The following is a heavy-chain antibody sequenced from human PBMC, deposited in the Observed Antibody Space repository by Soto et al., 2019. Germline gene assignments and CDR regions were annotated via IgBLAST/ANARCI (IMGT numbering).Heavy chain of an antibody. J-gene: IGHJ5*02. CDR2: IYHRGST. CDR1: GGSISSYY. D-gene: IGHD2-21*02. Sequence: SETLSLTCTVSGGSISSYYWSWIRQPPGKGLEGIGYIYHRGSTNYNPSLQNRVTISVDTSKNQFSMKLTSVTAADTAAYYCGRAENTVVTPDCCDPCGQGTLVTVSS. CDR3: GRAENTVVTPDCCDP. V-gene: IGHV4-59*01.